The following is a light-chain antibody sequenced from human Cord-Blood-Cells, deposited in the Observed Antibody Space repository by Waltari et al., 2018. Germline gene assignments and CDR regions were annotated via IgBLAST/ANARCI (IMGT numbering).Light chain of an antibody. J-gene: IGKJ2*01. CDR3: QQYGISPYT. CDR1: QRVSSSY. Sequence: DIVLTPPPATLSLSPGERATLSCRASQRVSSSYLAWYQQKPGPAPRLLIYGASSRTTGTPYRFSGSGSGTDFTPTSSRLEPENFAVYSCQQYGISPYTFGPGTKLEIK. CDR2: GAS. V-gene: IGKV3-20*01.